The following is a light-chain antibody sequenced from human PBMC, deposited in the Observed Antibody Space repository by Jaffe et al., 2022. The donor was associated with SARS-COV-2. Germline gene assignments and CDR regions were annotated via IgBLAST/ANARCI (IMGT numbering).Light chain of an antibody. J-gene: IGKJ1*01. CDR2: GAS. CDR3: QQYKDWPTWT. V-gene: IGKV3-15*01. CDR1: QSISSN. Sequence: EIVMTQSPATLSVSPGERATLSCRASQSISSNLAWYQQKPGQAPRLLMYGASTRATGIPARFSGSGSGTEFTLTISSLQSEDFAVYYCQQYKDWPTWTFGQGTKVEIK.